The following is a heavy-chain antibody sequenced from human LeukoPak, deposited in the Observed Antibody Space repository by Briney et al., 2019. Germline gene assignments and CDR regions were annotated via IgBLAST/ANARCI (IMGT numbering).Heavy chain of an antibody. CDR1: EYTFTGYY. CDR2: INPNSGGT. D-gene: IGHD1-7*01. V-gene: IGHV1-2*02. CDR3: ARGRWVVWNYGDY. Sequence: ASVKVSCKASEYTFTGYYMHWVRQAPGQGLEWMGWINPNSGGTNYAQKFQGRVTMTRDTSISTAYMELSRLRSDDTAVYYCARGRWVVWNYGDYWGQGTLVTVSS. J-gene: IGHJ4*02.